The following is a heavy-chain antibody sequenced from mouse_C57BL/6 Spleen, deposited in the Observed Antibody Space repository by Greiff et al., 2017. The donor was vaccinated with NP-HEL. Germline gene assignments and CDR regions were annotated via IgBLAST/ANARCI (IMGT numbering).Heavy chain of an antibody. J-gene: IGHJ3*01. D-gene: IGHD2-4*01. CDR2: IDPNGGCT. V-gene: IGHV1-72*01. CDR1: GYTFTSYW. CDR3: AREGVYDHDGGFAY. Sequence: VQLQQPGAELVKPGASVKLSCKASGYTFTSYWMHWVKQRPGRGLEWIGRIDPNGGCTKYNEKFKSKATLTVDKPSSTANMQLSSLTSEDSAVYYCAREGVYDHDGGFAYWGQGTLVTVSA.